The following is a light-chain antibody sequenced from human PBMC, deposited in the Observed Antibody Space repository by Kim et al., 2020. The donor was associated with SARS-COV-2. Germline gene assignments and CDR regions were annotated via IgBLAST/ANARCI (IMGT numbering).Light chain of an antibody. V-gene: IGKV4-1*01. Sequence: ATINCKSSQSVLYSSNNKNYIGWYQQKPGPPPKLLIYWASTRESGVPDRFSGSGSGTDFTLTISSLQAEDVAVYYCQQYYSTPYTFGQGTKLEI. J-gene: IGKJ2*01. CDR3: QQYYSTPYT. CDR1: QSVLYSSNNKNY. CDR2: WAS.